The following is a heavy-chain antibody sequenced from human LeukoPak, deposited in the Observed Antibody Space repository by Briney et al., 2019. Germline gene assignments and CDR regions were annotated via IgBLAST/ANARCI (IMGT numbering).Heavy chain of an antibody. D-gene: IGHD3-16*01. V-gene: IGHV3-30*04. CDR2: ISYDGSNK. J-gene: IGHJ4*02. CDR1: GFTFSSYA. CDR3: AKKVGLLDLGY. Sequence: GGSLRLSCAASGFTFSSYAMHWVRQAPGKGLEWVAVISYDGSNKYYADSVKGRFTISRDNSKNTLYLQMNSLRAEDTAVYYCAKKVGLLDLGYWGQGTLVTVSS.